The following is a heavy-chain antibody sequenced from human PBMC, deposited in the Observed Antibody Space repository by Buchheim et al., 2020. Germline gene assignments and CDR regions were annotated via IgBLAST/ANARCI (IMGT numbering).Heavy chain of an antibody. J-gene: IGHJ4*02. CDR1: GAPISSGNYY. D-gene: IGHD5-12*01. CDR3: ARSGFDYYFDF. Sequence: QVQLQESGPGLVKPSQTLSLSCTVSGAPISSGNYYWHWIRRPAGKGLEWIGRISTTGNTNYNPSLKSRLTTSVDSSKNQSSLRLTSVTAADTAVYYCARSGFDYYFDFWGQGTL. CDR2: ISTTGNT. V-gene: IGHV4-61*02.